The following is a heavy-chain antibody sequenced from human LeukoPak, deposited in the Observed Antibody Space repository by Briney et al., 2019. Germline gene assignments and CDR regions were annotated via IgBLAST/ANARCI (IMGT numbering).Heavy chain of an antibody. CDR2: INHSGST. J-gene: IGHJ4*02. CDR1: GGSFSGYY. Sequence: SETLSLTCAVYGGSFSGYYWSWIRQPPGKGLEWIGEINHSGSTNYNPSLKSRVTISVDTSKNQFSLKLSSVTAADTAVYYCARAKGPYSSGWYYFDYWGQGTLVTVSS. D-gene: IGHD6-19*01. CDR3: ARAKGPYSSGWYYFDY. V-gene: IGHV4-34*01.